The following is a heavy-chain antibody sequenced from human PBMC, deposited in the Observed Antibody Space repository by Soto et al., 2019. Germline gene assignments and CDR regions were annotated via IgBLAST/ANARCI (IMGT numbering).Heavy chain of an antibody. CDR2: INPNSGGT. CDR1: GYTFTGNY. D-gene: IGHD6-13*01. J-gene: IGHJ6*02. CDR3: ERPRRYSSSWYSADV. Sequence: ASVKVSCKASGYTFTGNYMHWVRQAPGQGLEWMGWINPNSGGTNYAQKFQGKVTMTRDTSISTAYMELSRLRSDDTAVYYCERPRRYSSSWYSADVWGQGTTVTVSS. V-gene: IGHV1-2*02.